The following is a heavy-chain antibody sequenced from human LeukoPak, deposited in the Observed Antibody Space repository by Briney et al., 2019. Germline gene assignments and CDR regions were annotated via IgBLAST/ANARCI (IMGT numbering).Heavy chain of an antibody. J-gene: IGHJ3*02. CDR1: GGSISSSSYY. CDR3: ARGFDGHNAFDI. Sequence: SETLSLTCTVSGGSISSSSYYWGWIRQPPGKGLEWIGYIYYSGSTSYNPSLKSRVTISVDTSQNQFSLRLTSVTAADTAVYSCARGFDGHNAFDIWGQGTMVTVSS. D-gene: IGHD3-9*01. CDR2: IYYSGST. V-gene: IGHV4-30-4*08.